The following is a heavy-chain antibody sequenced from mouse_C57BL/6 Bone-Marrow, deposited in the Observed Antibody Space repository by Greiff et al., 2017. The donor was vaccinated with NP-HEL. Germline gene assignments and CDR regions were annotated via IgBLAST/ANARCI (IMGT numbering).Heavy chain of an antibody. CDR1: GYSITSGYY. D-gene: IGHD1-1*01. Sequence: EVQLVESGPGLVKPSQSLSLTCSVTGYSITSGYYWNWIRQFPGNKLEWMGYISYDGSNNYNPSLKNRISITRDTSKNQFFLKLNSVTTEDTATYYCAREGDYYGSPLNFDYWGQGTTLTVSS. J-gene: IGHJ2*01. CDR3: AREGDYYGSPLNFDY. CDR2: ISYDGSN. V-gene: IGHV3-6*01.